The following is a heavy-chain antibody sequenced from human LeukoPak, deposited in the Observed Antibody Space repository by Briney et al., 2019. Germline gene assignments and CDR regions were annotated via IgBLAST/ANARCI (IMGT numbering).Heavy chain of an antibody. V-gene: IGHV3-53*01. J-gene: IGHJ3*02. Sequence: PGGSLRLSCAASGFTVSSNYMSWVRQAPGKGLEWVSVIYSGGSTYYADSVKGRFTISRDNSKNTLYLQMNSLRAEDTAVYYCARDLGELPLGAFDIWGQGTTVTVSS. D-gene: IGHD3-16*02. CDR3: ARDLGELPLGAFDI. CDR1: GFTVSSNY. CDR2: IYSGGST.